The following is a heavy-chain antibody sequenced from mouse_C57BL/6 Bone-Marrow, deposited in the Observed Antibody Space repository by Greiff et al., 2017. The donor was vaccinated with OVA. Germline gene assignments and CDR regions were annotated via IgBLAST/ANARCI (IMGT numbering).Heavy chain of an antibody. CDR3: ARSDYDYDEYYFDY. D-gene: IGHD2-4*01. CDR1: GYTFPSSW. J-gene: IGHJ2*01. CDR2: IDPSDSYT. Sequence: VQLQQPGAELVRPGTSVQLSCKASGYTFPSSWMHWVKQRPGQGLEWIGVIDPSDSYTNYNQKFKGKATLTVDTSSRTAYRQLSSLTSEDSAVYYCARSDYDYDEYYFDYWGQVPTLTVSS. V-gene: IGHV1-59*01.